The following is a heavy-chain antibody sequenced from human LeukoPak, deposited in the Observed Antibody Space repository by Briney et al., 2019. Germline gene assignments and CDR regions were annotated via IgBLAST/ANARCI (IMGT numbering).Heavy chain of an antibody. D-gene: IGHD2-15*01. CDR1: GGSISSISNYY. Sequence: PSETLSLTCIFSGGSISSISNYYWSWIRQPPGKGLEWIGYIYYSGSTNYNPSLKSRVTISIDTSKNQFSLKLISVTAADTAVYYCARSDCSGGSCYINFDYWGQGTLVTVSP. CDR2: IYYSGST. CDR3: ARSDCSGGSCYINFDY. J-gene: IGHJ4*02. V-gene: IGHV4-61*01.